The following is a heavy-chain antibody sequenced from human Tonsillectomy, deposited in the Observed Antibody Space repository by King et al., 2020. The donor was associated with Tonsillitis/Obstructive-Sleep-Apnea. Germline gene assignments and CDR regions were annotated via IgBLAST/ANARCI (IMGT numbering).Heavy chain of an antibody. D-gene: IGHD3-9*01. CDR1: GFTFSSYD. J-gene: IGHJ6*02. CDR3: ARLDYDILTGDYYGMDV. Sequence: VQLAESGGGLVQPGGSLRLSCAASGFTFSSYDMLWVRQPTGKGLEWVSAIGSAGDTYYPGSVKGRFTISRENVKNYLYLQMNSLRAGDTAVYYCARLDYDILTGDYYGMDVWGQGTTVTVSS. CDR2: IGSAGDT. V-gene: IGHV3-13*01.